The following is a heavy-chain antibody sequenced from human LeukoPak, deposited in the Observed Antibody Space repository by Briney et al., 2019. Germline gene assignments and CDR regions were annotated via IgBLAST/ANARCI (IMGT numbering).Heavy chain of an antibody. Sequence: SETLSLTCTVSGGSISSYYWSWIRQPPGKGLEWIGYIYYSGSTNYNPSLKSRVTISVDTSKNQFSLKLSSVTAADTAVYYCAREVGLGKYSSGWYTDYWGQGTLVTVSS. CDR1: GGSISSYY. CDR2: IYYSGST. V-gene: IGHV4-59*01. D-gene: IGHD6-19*01. J-gene: IGHJ4*02. CDR3: AREVGLGKYSSGWYTDY.